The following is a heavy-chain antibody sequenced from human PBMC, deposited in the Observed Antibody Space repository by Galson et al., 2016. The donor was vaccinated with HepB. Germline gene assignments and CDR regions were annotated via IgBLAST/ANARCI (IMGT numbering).Heavy chain of an antibody. J-gene: IGHJ3*02. CDR3: AKAKRGSTNDALDI. D-gene: IGHD1-1*01. CDR1: GFTFSNYG. CDR2: ISYDGSNK. Sequence: SLRLSCAASGFTFSNYGMYWVRQAPGKGLEWVAVISYDGSNKYNADSVKGRFTISRDNSKNTLYLQMNSLRTEDTAVYYCAKAKRGSTNDALDIWGQGTMVTVSS. V-gene: IGHV3-30*18.